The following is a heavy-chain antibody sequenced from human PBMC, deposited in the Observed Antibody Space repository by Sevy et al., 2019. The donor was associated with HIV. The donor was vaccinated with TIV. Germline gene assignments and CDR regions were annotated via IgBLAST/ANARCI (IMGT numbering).Heavy chain of an antibody. CDR1: EFIFSDYA. CDR3: AKTINSGGGAVPAANYYYYGMDV. Sequence: GESLRLSCAASEFIFSDYAMNWVRQTPGKGLEWVSSINGKGRSTHYADSVEGRFTISRDNSKNTLYLQMNSLRAEDTAVYYCAKTINSGGGAVPAANYYYYGMDVWGQGTTVTVSS. J-gene: IGHJ6*02. CDR2: INGKGRST. D-gene: IGHD2-2*01. V-gene: IGHV3-23*01.